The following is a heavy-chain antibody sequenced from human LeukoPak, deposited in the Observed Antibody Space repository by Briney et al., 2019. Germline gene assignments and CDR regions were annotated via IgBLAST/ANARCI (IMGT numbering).Heavy chain of an antibody. CDR1: GFTFSSYG. V-gene: IGHV3-21*01. CDR3: ASPPYGSGSYGNT. Sequence: PGRSLRLSCAASGFTFSSYGMHWVRQAPGKGLEWVSSISSSSSYIYYADSVKGRFTISRDSAKNSLYLQMNSLRAEDTAVYYCASPPYGSGSYGNTWGQGTLVTVSS. CDR2: ISSSSSYI. D-gene: IGHD3-10*01. J-gene: IGHJ5*02.